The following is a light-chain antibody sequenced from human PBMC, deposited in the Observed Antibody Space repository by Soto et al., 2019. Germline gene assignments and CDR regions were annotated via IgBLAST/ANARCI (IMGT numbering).Light chain of an antibody. J-gene: IGLJ2*01. Sequence: QSVLTQPPSASGTPGQRVTISCSGSSSNNGSNTVNWYQQLPGTAPKLLIYSNNQRPSGVPDRFTGSKSGTSASLAISGLQSEDEADYYCAAWDDGLNAVFGGGTKLTVL. CDR3: AAWDDGLNAV. V-gene: IGLV1-44*01. CDR1: SSNNGSNT. CDR2: SNN.